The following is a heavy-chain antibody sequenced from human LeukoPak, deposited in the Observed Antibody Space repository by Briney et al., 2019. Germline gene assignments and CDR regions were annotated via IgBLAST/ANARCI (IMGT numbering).Heavy chain of an antibody. V-gene: IGHV3-30*03. D-gene: IGHD3-22*01. CDR3: ARDDSSGYYLPDFDY. J-gene: IGHJ4*02. CDR1: GFTFSSYV. CDR2: ISYDGSNK. Sequence: GGSLRLSCAASGFTFSSYVMHWVRQAPGKGLEWVAFISYDGSNKYYADSVKGRFTISRDNSKNTLYLQMNNLRAEDTAVYYCARDDSSGYYLPDFDYWGQGTLVTVSS.